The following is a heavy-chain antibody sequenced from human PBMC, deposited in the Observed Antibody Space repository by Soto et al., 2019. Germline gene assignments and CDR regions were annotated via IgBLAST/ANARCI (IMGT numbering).Heavy chain of an antibody. J-gene: IGHJ6*02. CDR2: IYHSGST. CDR3: ARGKGKQLGSYGMDV. D-gene: IGHD6-13*01. V-gene: IGHV4-30-2*01. CDR1: GGSISSGGYS. Sequence: SETLSLTCAVSGGSISSGGYSWSWIRQPPGKGLEWIGYIYHSGSTYYNPSLKSRVTISVDRSKNQFSLKLSSVTAADTAVYYCARGKGKQLGSYGMDVWGQGTTVTVSS.